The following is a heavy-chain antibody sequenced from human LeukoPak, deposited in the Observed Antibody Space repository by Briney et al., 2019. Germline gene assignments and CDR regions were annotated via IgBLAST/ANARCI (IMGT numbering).Heavy chain of an antibody. V-gene: IGHV1-46*01. J-gene: IGHJ3*02. CDR1: GYTFTSYY. Sequence: VASVKVSCKASGYTFTSYYMHWVRQAPGQGLEWMGIINPSGGSTSYAQKLQGRVTMTRDMSTSTVYMELSSLRSEDTAVYYCARAKPVGSGSYYGGGAFDIWGQGTMVTVSS. D-gene: IGHD1-26*01. CDR3: ARAKPVGSGSYYGGGAFDI. CDR2: INPSGGST.